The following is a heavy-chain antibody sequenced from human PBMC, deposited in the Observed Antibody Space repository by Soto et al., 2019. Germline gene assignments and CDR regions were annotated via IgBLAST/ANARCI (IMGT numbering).Heavy chain of an antibody. CDR2: ISAYNGNT. D-gene: IGHD3-22*01. Sequence: ASVKVSCKASGYTFTSYGISWVRQAPGQGLEWMGWISAYNGNTNYAQKLQGRVTITTDTSTSTAYMELRSLRSDDTAVYYCARALHLPYYYDSSGYLDYWGQGTLVTVSS. V-gene: IGHV1-18*04. J-gene: IGHJ4*02. CDR3: ARALHLPYYYDSSGYLDY. CDR1: GYTFTSYG.